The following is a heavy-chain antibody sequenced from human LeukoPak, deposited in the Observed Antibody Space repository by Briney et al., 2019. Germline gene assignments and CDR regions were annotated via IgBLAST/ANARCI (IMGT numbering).Heavy chain of an antibody. Sequence: PGGSLILSCTASGFTFSSTGMHWVRQAPGKGLEWVSYIRYDENNKYYGASVKGRLTVSRDNSKNTLYLQMNSLRVEDTAVYYCARTYNPDYWGQGTLVTVSS. J-gene: IGHJ4*02. CDR2: IRYDENNK. D-gene: IGHD1-14*01. CDR3: ARTYNPDY. V-gene: IGHV3-30*02. CDR1: GFTFSSTG.